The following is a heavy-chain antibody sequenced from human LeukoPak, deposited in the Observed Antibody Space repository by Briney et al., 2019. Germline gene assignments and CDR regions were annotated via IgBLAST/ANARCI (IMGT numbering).Heavy chain of an antibody. CDR2: ISSSSSYT. CDR3: ARQLVYDYFDY. D-gene: IGHD6-13*01. CDR1: GFTFSDYY. V-gene: IGHV3-11*06. Sequence: KAGGSLRLSCAASGFTFSDYYMSWIRQAPGKGLEWVSYISSSSSYTNYADSVKGRFAISRDNAKNSLYLQMNSLRAEDTAVYYCARQLVYDYFDYWGQGTLVTVSS. J-gene: IGHJ4*02.